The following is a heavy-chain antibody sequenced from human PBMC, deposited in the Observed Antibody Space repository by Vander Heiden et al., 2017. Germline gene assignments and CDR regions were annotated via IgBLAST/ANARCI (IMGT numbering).Heavy chain of an antibody. J-gene: IGHJ6*02. D-gene: IGHD1-1*01. V-gene: IGHV3-23*01. CDR3: AATLLRGPGTIPPYGMDV. CDR1: AFTFSRHA. CDR2: ISGSGGST. Sequence: EVQLLESGGGLLQPGGSLRLSCAASAFTFSRHAMSWVRQAPGKGLEWVSAISGSGGSTYYADSVKGRFTISRDNSKNTLYLQMNSLRAEDTAVYYCAATLLRGPGTIPPYGMDVWGQGTTVTVSS.